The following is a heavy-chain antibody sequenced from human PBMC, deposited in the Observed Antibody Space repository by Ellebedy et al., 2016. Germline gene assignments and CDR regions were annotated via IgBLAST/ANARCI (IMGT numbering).Heavy chain of an antibody. D-gene: IGHD4-17*01. CDR3: AKDRDDDGDYVFDS. Sequence: GGSLRLSXAASGFTFSSYVMSWVRQAPGGGLKWVSGISRSGDSTYYADSVKGRFTISRDNRKNTLYLQMNSLRAEDTAVYHCAKDRDDDGDYVFDSWGQGTLVTVSS. V-gene: IGHV3-23*01. CDR2: ISRSGDST. J-gene: IGHJ4*02. CDR1: GFTFSSYV.